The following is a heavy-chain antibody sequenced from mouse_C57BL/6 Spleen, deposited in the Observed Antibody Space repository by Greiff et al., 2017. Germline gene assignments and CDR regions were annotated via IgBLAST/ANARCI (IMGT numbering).Heavy chain of an antibody. CDR3: ERLDDDGPLLD. D-gene: IGHD2-4*01. CDR1: GFTFSDYG. J-gene: IGHJ3*01. CDR2: ISSGSSTI. Sequence: EVKLVESGGGLVKPGGSLKLSCAASGFTFSDYGMHWVRQAPEKGLEWVAYISSGSSTIYYADTVKGRFTISRDNAKNTLFLQMTSLRSEDTAMYYCERLDDDGPLLDWGQGTLVTVSA. V-gene: IGHV5-17*01.